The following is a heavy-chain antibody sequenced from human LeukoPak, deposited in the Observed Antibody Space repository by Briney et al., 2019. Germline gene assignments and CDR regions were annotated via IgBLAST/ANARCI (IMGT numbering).Heavy chain of an antibody. CDR2: IKQDGSEK. D-gene: IGHD3-10*01. CDR3: ARVSYYYYGSGSYSQDAFDI. Sequence: PGGSLRLSCAASGFTFSSYWMSWVRQAPGKGLEWVANIKQDGSEKYYVDSVKGRFTISRDNAKNSPYLQMNSLRAEDTAVYYCARVSYYYYGSGSYSQDAFDIWGQGTMVTVSS. V-gene: IGHV3-7*01. CDR1: GFTFSSYW. J-gene: IGHJ3*02.